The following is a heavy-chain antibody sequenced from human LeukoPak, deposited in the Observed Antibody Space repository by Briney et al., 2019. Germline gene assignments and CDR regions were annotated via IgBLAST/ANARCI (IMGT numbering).Heavy chain of an antibody. J-gene: IGHJ4*02. CDR1: GFTFSNYA. CDR3: AKESTVGTPGFDY. V-gene: IGHV3-23*01. CDR2: ISGSGGNT. D-gene: IGHD4-23*01. Sequence: GGSLRLSCAASGFTFSNYAMSWVRQAPGKGLEWVSAISGSGGNTYYADSVKGRFTISRDNSKNTVYLQMNSLRAEDTAVYYCAKESTVGTPGFDYWGQGTLVTVSS.